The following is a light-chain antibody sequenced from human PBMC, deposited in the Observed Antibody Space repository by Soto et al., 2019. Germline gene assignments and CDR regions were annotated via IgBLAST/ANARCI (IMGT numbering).Light chain of an antibody. CDR2: KAS. Sequence: DIQMTQSPSTLSASIGDRVTITCRASQSISSWLAWYQQKPGTAPKLLIYKASSLQTGVPSRFSGSGSGTEFTLTISSLQPDDFATYYCQQYSSYPYTFGQGTKLEI. V-gene: IGKV1-5*03. CDR1: QSISSW. J-gene: IGKJ2*01. CDR3: QQYSSYPYT.